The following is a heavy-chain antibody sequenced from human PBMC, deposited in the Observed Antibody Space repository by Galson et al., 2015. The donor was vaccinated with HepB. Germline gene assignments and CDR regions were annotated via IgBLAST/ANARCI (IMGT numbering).Heavy chain of an antibody. CDR2: IIPILGIA. CDR3: ARERLPPDSSGGLGENWFDP. D-gene: IGHD3-22*01. V-gene: IGHV1-69*10. J-gene: IGHJ5*02. Sequence: SVKVSCKASGGTFSSYAISWVRQAPGQGLEWMGGIIPILGIANYAQKFQGRVTITADKSTSTAYMELSSLRSEDTAVYYCARERLPPDSSGGLGENWFDPWGQGTLVTVSS. CDR1: GGTFSSYA.